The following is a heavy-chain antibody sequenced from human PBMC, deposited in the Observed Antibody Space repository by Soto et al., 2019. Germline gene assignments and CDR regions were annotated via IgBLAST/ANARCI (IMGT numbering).Heavy chain of an antibody. CDR2: IIPVFGTP. D-gene: IGHD3-22*01. J-gene: IGHJ4*02. V-gene: IGHV1-69*06. CDR3: AAYYDNSGGWIYFDY. CDR1: GGTLSSAFSSYA. Sequence: AQLVQSGAEVKKPGSSVKVSCKASGGTLSSAFSSYAISWVRQAPGQGLEWMGGIIPVFGTPNYAQKFQGRVTIIADKSTTTAYMELSSLRSEDTAVYYCAAYYDNSGGWIYFDYWGQGTLVTVSS.